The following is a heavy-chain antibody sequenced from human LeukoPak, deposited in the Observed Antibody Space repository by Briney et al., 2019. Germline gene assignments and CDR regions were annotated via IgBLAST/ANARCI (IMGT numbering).Heavy chain of an antibody. CDR2: ISGSGGST. V-gene: IGHV3-23*01. Sequence: GGSLRLSCAASGFTFSSYAMSWVRQAPGKGLEWVSAISGSGGSTYYADSVKGRFTISRDNSKNTLYLQMNSLRAEDTAVYYCAKDLIRFLEWSLHYYYYYMDVWGKGTTVTVSS. CDR3: AKDLIRFLEWSLHYYYYYMDV. J-gene: IGHJ6*03. CDR1: GFTFSSYA. D-gene: IGHD3-3*01.